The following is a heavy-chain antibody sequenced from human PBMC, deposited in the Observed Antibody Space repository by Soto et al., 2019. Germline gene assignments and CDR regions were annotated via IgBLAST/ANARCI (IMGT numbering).Heavy chain of an antibody. CDR2: INPNSGGT. CDR1: GYTFTDYY. CDR3: ARDQRPSSVWHGIDV. D-gene: IGHD6-19*01. V-gene: IGHV1-2*02. J-gene: IGHJ6*02. Sequence: ASVKVSCKASGYTFTDYYMHWVRQAPGQGLEWMGWINPNSGGTNHAQKFQGRVTMTRDTSISTAYMELNRLRSDDTAVYYCARDQRPSSVWHGIDVWGQGTTVTVSS.